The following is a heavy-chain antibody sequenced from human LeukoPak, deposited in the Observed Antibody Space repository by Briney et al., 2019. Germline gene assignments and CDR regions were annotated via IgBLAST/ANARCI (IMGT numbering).Heavy chain of an antibody. D-gene: IGHD6-13*01. V-gene: IGHV3-30*03. CDR1: GFTFSSYG. CDR2: ISYDGSNK. Sequence: PGGSLRLSCAASGFTFSSYGMHWVRQAPGKGLEWVAVISYDGSNKYYADSVKGRFTISRDNSKNTLYLQMNSLRAEDTAVYYCAVIAAAGNYYYYGMDVWGQGTTVTVSS. CDR3: AVIAAAGNYYYYGMDV. J-gene: IGHJ6*02.